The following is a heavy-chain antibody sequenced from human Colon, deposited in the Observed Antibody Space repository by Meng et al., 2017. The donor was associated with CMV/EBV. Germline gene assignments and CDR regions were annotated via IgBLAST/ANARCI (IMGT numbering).Heavy chain of an antibody. D-gene: IGHD5/OR15-5a*01. Sequence: ASVKVSCKTSGYPFTIHYIHWVRQAPERGLEWMGWINPNSGDTNYAQKFQDRVEMTRDTTVNTAYLDLTSLRSADTAVYYCATLSIYDSTISDFWGQGTLVTVSS. CDR3: ATLSIYDSTISDF. V-gene: IGHV1-2*02. J-gene: IGHJ4*02. CDR2: INPNSGDT. CDR1: GYPFTIHY.